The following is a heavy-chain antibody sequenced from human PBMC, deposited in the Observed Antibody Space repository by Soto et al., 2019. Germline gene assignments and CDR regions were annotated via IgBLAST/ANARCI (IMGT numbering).Heavy chain of an antibody. J-gene: IGHJ5*02. CDR1: GFSVSSNY. CDR2: TNSGGST. Sequence: QPGGSLRLSCAASGFSVSSNYMSWVRQAPGKGLEWVSVTNSGGSTDCADSVKGRFTISRDNSKNTLYLRMNSLRAEDTAVYYCARDPLSWGQGTLVTVSS. CDR3: ARDPLS. V-gene: IGHV3-66*01.